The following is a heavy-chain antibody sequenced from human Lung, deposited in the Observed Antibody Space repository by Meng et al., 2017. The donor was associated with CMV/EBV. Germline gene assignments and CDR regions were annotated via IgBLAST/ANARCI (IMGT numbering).Heavy chain of an antibody. D-gene: IGHD2-2*01. V-gene: IGHV3-21*01. CDR2: ISRDSAYI. J-gene: IGHJ6*02. Sequence: GESLKISCAASGFSFRSYSMNWVRLTPGKGLEWVASISRDSAYIFYADSVKGRFTISRDNAKNSLYLQMNSLRAEDTALYYCARDPHEGDIVVVPVVWAQGTXVTVSS. CDR1: GFSFRSYS. CDR3: ARDPHEGDIVVVPVV.